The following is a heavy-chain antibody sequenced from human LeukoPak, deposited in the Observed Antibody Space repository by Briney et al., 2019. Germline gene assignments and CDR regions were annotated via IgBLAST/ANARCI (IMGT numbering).Heavy chain of an antibody. J-gene: IGHJ4*02. Sequence: GASVKVSCKASGYTFTSYGISWVRRAPGQGLEWMGWISAYNGNTNYAQKLQGRVTMTTDTSTSTAYMELRSLRSDDTAVYYCARQKLGRWLQSQGDFDYWGQGTLVTVSS. CDR3: ARQKLGRWLQSQGDFDY. CDR2: ISAYNGNT. CDR1: GYTFTSYG. D-gene: IGHD5-24*01. V-gene: IGHV1-18*01.